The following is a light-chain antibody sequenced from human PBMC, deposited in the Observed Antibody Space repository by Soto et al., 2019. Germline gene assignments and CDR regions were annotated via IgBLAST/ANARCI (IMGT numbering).Light chain of an antibody. CDR3: QQDDSSPRT. J-gene: IGKJ1*01. CDR1: QSVSTRS. Sequence: EIVLTQSPGTLSLSPGERSTLSCMAIQSVSTRSLAWYQQKAGQSPRLPIARASSRAADIPDRFSGSGSGTDFTLTINRLEPEDFALYYCQQDDSSPRTFGQGTKVDIK. CDR2: RAS. V-gene: IGKV3-20*01.